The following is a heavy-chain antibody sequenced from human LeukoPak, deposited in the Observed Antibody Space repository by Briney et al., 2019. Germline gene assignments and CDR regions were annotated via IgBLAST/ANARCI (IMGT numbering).Heavy chain of an antibody. J-gene: IGHJ3*02. V-gene: IGHV5-51*01. D-gene: IGHD1-1*01. CDR3: ARKLRDWNVIRDAFDI. CDR1: GYSFTNYW. Sequence: GESLKISCKGSGYSFTNYWIGWVRQKPGKGLEWMGIIYPHDSDTTYSPSFQGQVTISADKSINTAYLQWSGLRASDTAMYYCARKLRDWNVIRDAFDIWGQGTMVTVSS. CDR2: IYPHDSDT.